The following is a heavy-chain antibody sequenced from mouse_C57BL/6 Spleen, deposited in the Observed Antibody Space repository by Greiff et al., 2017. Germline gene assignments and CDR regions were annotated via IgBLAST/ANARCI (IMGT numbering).Heavy chain of an antibody. CDR1: GYSFTSYY. CDR2: IYPGSGNT. CDR3: ARESTMITTGFAY. Sequence: QVHVKQSGPELVKPGASVKISCKASGYSFTSYYIHWVKQRPGQGLEWIGWIYPGSGNTKYNEKFKGKATLTADTSSSTAYMQLSSLTSEDSAVYYCARESTMITTGFAYWGQGTLVTVSA. V-gene: IGHV1-66*01. J-gene: IGHJ3*01. D-gene: IGHD2-4*01.